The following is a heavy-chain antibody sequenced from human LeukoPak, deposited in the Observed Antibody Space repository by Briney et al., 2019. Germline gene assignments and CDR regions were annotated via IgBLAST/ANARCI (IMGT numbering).Heavy chain of an antibody. CDR3: GGDGFVGAADY. CDR2: INQDGSEK. J-gene: IGHJ4*02. Sequence: GGSLRLSCAASEFTFSGYWMNWVRQAPGKGPEWVANINQDGSEKHYVDSVKGRFTISRDNAKNSLFLQMNSLRVEDTAVFYCGGDGFVGAADYGGQGTLVTVPS. CDR1: EFTFSGYW. D-gene: IGHD6-13*01. V-gene: IGHV3-7*01.